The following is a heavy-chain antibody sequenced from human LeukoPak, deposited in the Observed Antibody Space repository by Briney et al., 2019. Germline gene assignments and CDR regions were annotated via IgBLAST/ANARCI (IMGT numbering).Heavy chain of an antibody. J-gene: IGHJ4*02. CDR2: IYYSGST. D-gene: IGHD5-12*01. Sequence: RSSETLSLTCTVSGGSISSYYWSWIRQPPGKGLEWIGYIYYSGSTNYNPSLKSRVTISVDTSKNQFSLKLSSVTAADTAVYYCARSQGYDSCFDYWGQGTLVTVSS. CDR1: GGSISSYY. CDR3: ARSQGYDSCFDY. V-gene: IGHV4-59*01.